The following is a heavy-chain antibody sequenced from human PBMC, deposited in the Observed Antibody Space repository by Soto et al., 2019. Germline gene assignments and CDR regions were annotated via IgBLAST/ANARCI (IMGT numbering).Heavy chain of an antibody. Sequence: EVQLVESGGVLVQPGGSLRLSCAASGFTFTSYSMNWVCQAPGKGLEWVSYISGGSNTIYYADSLKGRFTISRDNVKNSLFLQMNSLRVEDTALYYCAIDRASVSSSRAFELWGQGTMVTVSS. CDR3: AIDRASVSSSRAFEL. CDR1: GFTFTSYS. D-gene: IGHD3-10*01. CDR2: ISGGSNTI. V-gene: IGHV3-48*01. J-gene: IGHJ3*01.